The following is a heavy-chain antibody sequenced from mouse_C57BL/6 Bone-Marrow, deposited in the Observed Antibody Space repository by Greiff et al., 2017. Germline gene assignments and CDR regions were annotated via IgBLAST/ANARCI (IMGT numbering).Heavy chain of an antibody. Sequence: EVKVVESGGGLVQPGGSMKLSCVASGFTFSNYWMNWVRQSPEKGLEWVAQIRLKSDNYATHYAESVKGRFTISRDDSKSSVYLQMNNLRAEDTGIYYCTHGVGDGYYDWYFDVWGTGTTVTVSS. D-gene: IGHD2-3*01. CDR2: IRLKSDNYAT. CDR1: GFTFSNYW. J-gene: IGHJ1*03. V-gene: IGHV6-3*01. CDR3: THGVGDGYYDWYFDV.